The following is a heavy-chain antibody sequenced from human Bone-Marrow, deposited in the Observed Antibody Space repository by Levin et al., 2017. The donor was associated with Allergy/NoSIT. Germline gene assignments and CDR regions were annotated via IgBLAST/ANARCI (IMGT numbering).Heavy chain of an antibody. CDR3: AKSLHYYDNSGYYRASSYTLDV. Sequence: LTGGSLRLSCAASGFIFINNAMHWVRQAPGKGLEWVAVIWSDGSVTHYGDSVKGRFTISRDVSKSTLYLQMNSLRAEDTAVYYCAKSLHYYDNSGYYRASSYTLDVWGQGTTVAVSS. V-gene: IGHV3-33*06. J-gene: IGHJ6*02. D-gene: IGHD3-22*01. CDR1: GFIFINNA. CDR2: IWSDGSVT.